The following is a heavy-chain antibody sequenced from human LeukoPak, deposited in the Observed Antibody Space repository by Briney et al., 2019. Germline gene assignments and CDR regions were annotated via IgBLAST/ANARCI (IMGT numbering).Heavy chain of an antibody. CDR1: GYAFTGYY. J-gene: IGHJ4*02. CDR3: AREFTMVRGVIIGSDTFDY. Sequence: ASVKVSCKASGYAFTGYYMHWVRQAPGQGLEWMGWINPNSGGTNYAQKFQGRVTMTRDTSINTAYMKLSRLRSDDTAVYYCAREFTMVRGVIIGSDTFDYWGQGTLVTVSS. V-gene: IGHV1-2*02. D-gene: IGHD3-10*01. CDR2: INPNSGGT.